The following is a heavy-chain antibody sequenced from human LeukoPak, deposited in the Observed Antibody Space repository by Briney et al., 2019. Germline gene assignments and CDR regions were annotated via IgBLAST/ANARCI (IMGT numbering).Heavy chain of an antibody. D-gene: IGHD6-13*01. J-gene: IGHJ4*02. CDR1: GFTFSSYA. CDR3: ATSGYSSSWYKRPYYFDY. CDR2: ISGSGGST. Sequence: GGSLRLSCAASGFTFSSYAMSWVRQAPGKGLEWVSAISGSGGSTYYADSVKGRFTISRDNSKNTLYLQMNSLSAEDTAVYYCATSGYSSSWYKRPYYFDYWGQGTLVTVSS. V-gene: IGHV3-23*01.